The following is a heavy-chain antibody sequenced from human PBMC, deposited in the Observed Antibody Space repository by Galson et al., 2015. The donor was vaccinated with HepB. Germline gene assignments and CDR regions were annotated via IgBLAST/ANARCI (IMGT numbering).Heavy chain of an antibody. V-gene: IGHV1-46*01. D-gene: IGHD6-19*01. J-gene: IGHJ4*02. CDR1: GYTFSSNY. CDR2: IDPSTGTT. Sequence: SVKVSCKASGYTFSSNYIYWVRQAPGQGLEWMGIIDPSTGTTTYAQKFQGRVTMTRDTSTTTVYKELSSLSSEDMAVYYCARELYSSGDYWGQGTLVTVSS. CDR3: ARELYSSGDY.